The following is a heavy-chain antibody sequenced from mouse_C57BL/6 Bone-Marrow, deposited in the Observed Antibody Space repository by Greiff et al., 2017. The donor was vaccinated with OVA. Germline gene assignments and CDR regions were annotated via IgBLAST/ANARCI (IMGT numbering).Heavy chain of an antibody. J-gene: IGHJ2*01. CDR1: GYTFTSYW. D-gene: IGHD6-1*01. Sequence: QVHVKQPGAELVKPGASVKMSCKASGYTFTSYWITWVKQRPGQGLEWIGDIYPGSGSTNYNEKFKSKATLTVDTSSSTAYMQLSSLTSEDSAVYYCASPLADFDYWGQGTTLTVSS. CDR2: IYPGSGST. V-gene: IGHV1-55*01. CDR3: ASPLADFDY.